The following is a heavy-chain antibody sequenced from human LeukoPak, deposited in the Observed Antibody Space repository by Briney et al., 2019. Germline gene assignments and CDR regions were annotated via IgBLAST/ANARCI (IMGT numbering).Heavy chain of an antibody. CDR2: INADGSGT. D-gene: IGHD2-2*01. CDR3: ARAPRCTTTSCFTGY. Sequence: GGSLRLSCATSGFTFSNYWVHWVRQAPGKGLVWVSRINADGSGTSYADSVKGRFTISRDNAKNTLYLQMNSLRAEDTAVYYCARAPRCTTTSCFTGYWGQGTLVTVSS. J-gene: IGHJ4*02. CDR1: GFTFSNYW. V-gene: IGHV3-74*01.